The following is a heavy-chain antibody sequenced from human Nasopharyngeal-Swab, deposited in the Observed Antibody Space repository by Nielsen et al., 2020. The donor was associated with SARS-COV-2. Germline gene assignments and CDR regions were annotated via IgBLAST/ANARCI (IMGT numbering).Heavy chain of an antibody. CDR1: GGSFSGYF. D-gene: IGHD6-13*01. CDR2: INHSGST. J-gene: IGHJ6*02. Sequence: SETLSLTCAVYGGSFSGYFWSWIRQPPGKGLEWIGEINHSGSTNYNPSLKSRVTIPVDTSKNQFSLKLSSVTAADTAAYYCARYRQYRGYYYYGMDVWGQGTTVTVSS. V-gene: IGHV4-34*01. CDR3: ARYRQYRGYYYYGMDV.